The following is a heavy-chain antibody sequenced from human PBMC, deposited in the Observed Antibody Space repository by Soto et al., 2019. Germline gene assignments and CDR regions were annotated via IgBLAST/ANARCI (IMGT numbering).Heavy chain of an antibody. D-gene: IGHD6-19*01. CDR1: GYTFTSYG. J-gene: IGHJ6*03. CDR3: ARDRGVAPPVAGNTHYYYYMDV. Sequence: ASVKVSCKASGYTFTSYGISWVRQAPGQGLEWMGWISAYNGDTNYAQKLQGRVTMTTDASTSTAYLELRSLRSDDTALYYCARDRGVAPPVAGNTHYYYYMDVWGKGTTVTVSS. CDR2: ISAYNGDT. V-gene: IGHV1-18*01.